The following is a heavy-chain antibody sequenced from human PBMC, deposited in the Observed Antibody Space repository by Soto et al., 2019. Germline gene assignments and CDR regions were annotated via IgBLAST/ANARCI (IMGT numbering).Heavy chain of an antibody. CDR3: ARELGISYSFYGLDV. J-gene: IGHJ6*02. D-gene: IGHD7-27*01. CDR1: GFSFISYW. CDR2: INSDGSST. Sequence: SGGSLRLSCAASGFSFISYWMHWGRQAPGKGLVWVSRINSDGSSTSYADSVKGRFTISRDNAKNTLYVQMNSLRAEDTAVYYCARELGISYSFYGLDVWGQGTTVTVSS. V-gene: IGHV3-74*01.